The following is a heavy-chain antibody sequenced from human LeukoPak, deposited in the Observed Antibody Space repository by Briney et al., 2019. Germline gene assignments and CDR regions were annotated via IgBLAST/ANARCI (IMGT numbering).Heavy chain of an antibody. CDR3: ARTARVGDY. V-gene: IGHV3-11*01. Sequence: PGGSLRLSCAACGFSFSDFYMSWIRQAPGKGLEWISYISQSGSDINYADSVRGRFTVSRDNAKNSLYLQMNSLRAEDTAVYYCARTARVGDYWGQGTLVTVSS. J-gene: IGHJ4*02. CDR2: ISQSGSDI. CDR1: GFSFSDFY. D-gene: IGHD5-18*01.